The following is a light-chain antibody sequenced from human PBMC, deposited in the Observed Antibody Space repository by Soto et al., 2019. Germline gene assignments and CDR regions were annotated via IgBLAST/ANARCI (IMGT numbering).Light chain of an antibody. CDR2: VST. CDR3: SSHAGNNNSV. V-gene: IGLV2-8*01. CDR1: SRDVGGQNY. J-gene: IGLJ1*01. Sequence: QSVLTQHPSASGSPGQSVANFCTGTSRDVGGQNYVSWYQQHPGKAPKLIIYVSTERPSGGPDRCSGSKSGKTPSLAVTGLQTEDEADYYCSSHAGNNNSVFGTGTKVTVL.